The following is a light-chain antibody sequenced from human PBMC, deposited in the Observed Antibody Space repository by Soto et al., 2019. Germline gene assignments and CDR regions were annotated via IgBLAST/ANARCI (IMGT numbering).Light chain of an antibody. CDR3: QQYSSYWT. Sequence: DIQMTQSPSTLSASVGDRVTITCRASQSISSWLAWYQQKPGEAPKFLIYDASNLESGVPSRFSGSGSGTEITLTISSLQPDDFATYYCQQYSSYWTFGQGTKVDIK. V-gene: IGKV1-5*01. CDR1: QSISSW. CDR2: DAS. J-gene: IGKJ1*01.